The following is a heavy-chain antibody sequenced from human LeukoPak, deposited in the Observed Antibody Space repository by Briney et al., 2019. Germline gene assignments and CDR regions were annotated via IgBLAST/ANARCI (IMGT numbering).Heavy chain of an antibody. V-gene: IGHV3-23*01. CDR2: ISGSGGST. Sequence: GGSLRLSCAASGFTFSSYAMSWVRQAPGKGLEWVSAISGSGGSTYYADSVKGRFTISRDNSKNTLYPQMNSLRAEDTAVYYCAKDSPYYYGSGSYYMTNWGQGTLVTVSS. CDR3: AKDSPYYYGSGSYYMTN. D-gene: IGHD3-10*01. CDR1: GFTFSSYA. J-gene: IGHJ4*02.